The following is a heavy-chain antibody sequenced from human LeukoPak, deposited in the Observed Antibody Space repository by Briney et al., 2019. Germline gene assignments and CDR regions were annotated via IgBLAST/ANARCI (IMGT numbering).Heavy chain of an antibody. CDR2: VSPPGGGT. V-gene: IGHV3-23*01. CDR1: GFTFSSYA. Sequence: SGGSLRLSCAASGFTFSSYAMSWVRQAPGKGLEWVSGVSPPGGGTYYADSVKGRFTISRDDSRNTLSLQMNSLRVEDTAVYYCARDLAWGAFDYWGQGILVAVSS. CDR3: ARDLAWGAFDY. D-gene: IGHD7-27*01. J-gene: IGHJ4*02.